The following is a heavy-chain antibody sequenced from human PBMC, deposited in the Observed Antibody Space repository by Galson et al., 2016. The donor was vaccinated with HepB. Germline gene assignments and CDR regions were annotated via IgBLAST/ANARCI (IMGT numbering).Heavy chain of an antibody. CDR2: IFYSGST. V-gene: IGHV4-39*01. CDR3: ARHRPYDSWGLGY. Sequence: SETLSLTCTVSGGSISSLNFYWGWVRQPPGKGLEWIGSIFYSGSTYYNPSLESRVTISRDTSKNHFSLRLRSATAADTGVYYCARHRPYDSWGLGYWGQGALVTVSS. D-gene: IGHD2-21*02. CDR1: GGSISSLNFY. J-gene: IGHJ4*02.